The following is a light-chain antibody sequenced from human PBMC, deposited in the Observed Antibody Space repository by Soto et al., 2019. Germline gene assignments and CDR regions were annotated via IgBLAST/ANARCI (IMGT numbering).Light chain of an antibody. V-gene: IGKV1-12*01. CDR1: QAVSTW. Sequence: DIQMTQSPSFVSASVGDRVTITCRASQAVSTWLAWYQQKPGDAPKLLIYAASTLQSGVPSRFSGSGSRTDFTLTIRSLQPEDFATYYCQQSNSFPRTFGGGTKVEIK. CDR3: QQSNSFPRT. J-gene: IGKJ4*01. CDR2: AAS.